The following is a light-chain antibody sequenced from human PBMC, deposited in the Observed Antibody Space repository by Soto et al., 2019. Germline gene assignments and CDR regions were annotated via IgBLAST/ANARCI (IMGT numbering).Light chain of an antibody. J-gene: IGLJ1*01. CDR3: CSYAGSYTYV. CDR1: SSDVGGYNY. CDR2: DVS. V-gene: IGLV2-11*01. Sequence: QTVLPQPRSLSGSPGQSVTISCTGTSSDVGGYNYVSWYQQHPGKAPKLMIYDVSKRPSGVPDRFSGSKSGNTASLTISGLQAEDEADYYCCSYAGSYTYVFGTGTK.